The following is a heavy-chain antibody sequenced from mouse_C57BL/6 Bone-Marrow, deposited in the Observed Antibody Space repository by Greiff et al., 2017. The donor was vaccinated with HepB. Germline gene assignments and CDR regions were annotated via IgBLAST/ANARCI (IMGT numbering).Heavy chain of an antibody. J-gene: IGHJ4*01. D-gene: IGHD2-3*01. Sequence: VQLQQSGPELVKPGASVKISCKASGYSFTGYYMNWVKQSPEKSLEWIGEINPSTGGTTYNQKFKAKATLTVDKSSSTAYMQLKSLTSEDSAVYYCARGYDGPFYAMDYWGQGTSVTVSS. V-gene: IGHV1-42*01. CDR1: GYSFTGYY. CDR3: ARGYDGPFYAMDY. CDR2: INPSTGGT.